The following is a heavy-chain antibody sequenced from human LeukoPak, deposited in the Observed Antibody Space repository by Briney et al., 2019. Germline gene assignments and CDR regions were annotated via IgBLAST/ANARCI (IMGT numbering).Heavy chain of an antibody. CDR3: ARVGGTYYLDY. Sequence: GGSLRLSCAASGFTFSDYYMSWIRQAPGKGLEWVSDISTSSISTKCADSVRGRFTVSRDNAKNSLYLQMNSLRAEDTAVYYCARVGGTYYLDYWGQGTLVTVSS. V-gene: IGHV3-11*05. CDR1: GFTFSDYY. D-gene: IGHD1-26*01. CDR2: ISTSSIST. J-gene: IGHJ4*02.